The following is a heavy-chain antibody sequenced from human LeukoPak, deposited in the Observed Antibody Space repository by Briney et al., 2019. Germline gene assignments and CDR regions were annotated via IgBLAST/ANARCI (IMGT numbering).Heavy chain of an antibody. J-gene: IGHJ4*02. Sequence: SETLSLTCTVSGGSISNYYWTWIRQPPGKGLEWIGYIYYSGSTNYNPSLNSRVTISVDTSKNQFSLKLSSVTAADTAVYYCVRDAYNYGSWYFDYWGQGILVTVSS. CDR3: VRDAYNYGSWYFDY. D-gene: IGHD3-10*01. CDR2: IYYSGST. V-gene: IGHV4-59*01. CDR1: GGSISNYY.